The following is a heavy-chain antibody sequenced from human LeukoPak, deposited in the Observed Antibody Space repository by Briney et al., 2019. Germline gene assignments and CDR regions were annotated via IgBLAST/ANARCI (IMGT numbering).Heavy chain of an antibody. CDR2: ISYDGSKK. J-gene: IGHJ4*02. Sequence: GKSLRLSCTASGLTFNTYAMHWVRQAPGKGLEWVAVISYDGSKKYYADSVKGRFTISRDNSKNTLYLQMNSLRAEDTAVYYCAKDQYSSGWGSHDYWGQGTLVTVSS. CDR1: GLTFNTYA. V-gene: IGHV3-30-3*01. D-gene: IGHD6-19*01. CDR3: AKDQYSSGWGSHDY.